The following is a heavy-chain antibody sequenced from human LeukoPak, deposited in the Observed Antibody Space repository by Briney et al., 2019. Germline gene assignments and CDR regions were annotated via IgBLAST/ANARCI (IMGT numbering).Heavy chain of an antibody. J-gene: IGHJ3*02. CDR3: AKDKPRYSSSWYDAFDI. CDR1: GFTFSSYA. V-gene: IGHV3-23*01. D-gene: IGHD6-13*01. CDR2: ISGSGGST. Sequence: PGGSLRLSCAASGFTFSSYAMSWVRQAPGKGLEWVSAISGSGGSTYYADSVKGRFTISRDNSKNTLYLQMNSLRAEDTAVYYCAKDKPRYSSSWYDAFDIWGQGTMVTASS.